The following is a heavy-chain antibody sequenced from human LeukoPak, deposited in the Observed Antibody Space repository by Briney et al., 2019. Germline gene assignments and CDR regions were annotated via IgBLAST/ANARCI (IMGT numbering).Heavy chain of an antibody. Sequence: GGSLRLSCSASGFSFSTYYMSWVRQAPGEGLEWVSGISDSGGATYYADSVKGRFTISRDNSKNRLYLQMNSLRAEELASYCCGKDRVGCSGARGIDGGGQGTLVTVSS. V-gene: IGHV3-23*01. CDR1: GFSFSTYY. D-gene: IGHD6-19*01. J-gene: IGHJ4*02. CDR2: ISDSGGAT. CDR3: GKDRVGCSGARGIDG.